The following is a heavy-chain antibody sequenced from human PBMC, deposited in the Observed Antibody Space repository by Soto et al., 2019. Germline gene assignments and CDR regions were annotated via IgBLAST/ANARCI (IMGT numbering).Heavy chain of an antibody. CDR2: ISYDGSNK. J-gene: IGHJ4*02. V-gene: IGHV3-30*03. CDR3: AREDTIIIPAVSDF. D-gene: IGHD2-2*01. CDR1: GFTFRSYG. Sequence: PWGSLRLSCAASGFTFRSYGMHWVRQAPGKGLEWVAVISYDGSNKYYADSVKGRFTISRDNSKNTLYLQMKTIRVEDTAVYYCAREDTIIIPAVSDFWGQGTLVTVSS.